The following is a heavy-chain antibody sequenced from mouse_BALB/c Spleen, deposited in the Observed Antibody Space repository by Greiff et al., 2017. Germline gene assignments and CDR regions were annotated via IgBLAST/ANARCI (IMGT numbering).Heavy chain of an antibody. D-gene: IGHD1-2*01. Sequence: VHLVESGPGLVAPSQSLSITCTVSGFSLTSYGVHWVRQPPGKGLEWLGVIWAGGSTNYNSALMSRLSISKDNSKSQVFLKMNSLQTDDTAMYYCARVHYYGYDAMDYWGQGTSVTVSS. CDR1: GFSLTSYG. V-gene: IGHV2-9*02. CDR2: IWAGGST. CDR3: ARVHYYGYDAMDY. J-gene: IGHJ4*01.